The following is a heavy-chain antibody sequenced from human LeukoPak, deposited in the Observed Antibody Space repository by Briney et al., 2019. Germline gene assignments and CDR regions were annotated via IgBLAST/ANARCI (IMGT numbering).Heavy chain of an antibody. CDR1: GYTFTDYY. CDR3: AGVAYIFDSSGYYHGGDFDY. CDR2: INPNSGVT. J-gene: IGHJ4*02. D-gene: IGHD3-22*01. V-gene: IGHV1-2*02. Sequence: GASVKVSCKASGYTFTDYYMHWVRQAPGQGLEWMGWINPNSGVTNYAQKFQGRVTMTRDTSISTAYMELSRLDSDDTAVYYCAGVAYIFDSSGYYHGGDFDYWGQGALVTVSS.